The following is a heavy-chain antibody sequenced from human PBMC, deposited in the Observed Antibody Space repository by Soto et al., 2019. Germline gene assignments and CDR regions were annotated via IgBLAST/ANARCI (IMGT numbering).Heavy chain of an antibody. CDR1: GFTFTSSA. Sequence: SVKVSCKASGFTFTSSAVQWVRQARGHRLAWIGWIVVGSGNTNYAQKFQERVTITRDMSTSTAYMELSSLRSEDTAVYYCAADPSYGDHVYYYYYGMDVWGQGTTVTVSS. CDR2: IVVGSGNT. CDR3: AADPSYGDHVYYYYYGMDV. D-gene: IGHD4-17*01. J-gene: IGHJ6*02. V-gene: IGHV1-58*01.